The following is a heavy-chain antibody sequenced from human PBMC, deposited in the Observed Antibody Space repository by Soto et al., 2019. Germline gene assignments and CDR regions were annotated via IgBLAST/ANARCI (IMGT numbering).Heavy chain of an antibody. CDR2: INHGGSA. V-gene: IGHV4-34*01. Sequence: SETLSLTCAVYGGSLSNYYWSWIRQPPGKGLEWIGEINHGGSANYNPSLKSRVTISLDTSKNQFFLKLSSVTAADTAVYYCARYYDFWSGYSNWGQGTLVTVSS. D-gene: IGHD3-3*01. CDR1: GGSLSNYY. J-gene: IGHJ4*02. CDR3: ARYYDFWSGYSN.